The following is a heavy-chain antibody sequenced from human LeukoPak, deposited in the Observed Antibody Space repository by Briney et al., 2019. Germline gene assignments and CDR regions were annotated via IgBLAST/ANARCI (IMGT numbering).Heavy chain of an antibody. CDR3: ARLSEPFDY. CDR1: GYTFTSYY. J-gene: IGHJ4*02. CDR2: INPSGGST. D-gene: IGHD1-26*01. V-gene: IGHV1-46*01. Sequence: ASVKVSCKASGYTFTSYYMHWVRQAPGQGLEWMGIINPSGGSTSYAQKFQGRVTMTRNTSISTAYMELSSLRSEDTAVYYCARLSEPFDYWGQGTLVTVSS.